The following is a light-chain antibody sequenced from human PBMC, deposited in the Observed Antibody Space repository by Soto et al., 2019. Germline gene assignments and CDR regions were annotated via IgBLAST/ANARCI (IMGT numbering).Light chain of an antibody. V-gene: IGKV1-12*01. CDR2: DAP. CDR1: QDISRW. J-gene: IGKJ5*01. CDR3: QQAKSFPIT. Sequence: DIQMPQFPSYVSASPGARVPITCRASQDISRWLAGYHQNPGKPPNPLIYDAPSLQRGVPPRFGGGGSGTNFTLTISSLQPEVFATYYCQQAKSFPITFGKGPRREI.